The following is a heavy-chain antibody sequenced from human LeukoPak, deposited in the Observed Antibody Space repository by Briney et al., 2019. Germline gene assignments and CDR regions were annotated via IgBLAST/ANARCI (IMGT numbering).Heavy chain of an antibody. J-gene: IGHJ6*03. CDR2: ISSSSSTI. D-gene: IGHD2-2*01. V-gene: IGHV3-48*01. CDR1: GFTFSSYS. CDR3: ARQVVPASNAYYYYYMDV. Sequence: GGTLRLSCAASGFTFSSYSMNWVRQAPGKGLEWVSYISSSSSTIYYADSVKGRFTISRDNAKNSLYLQMNSLRAEDTAVYYCARQVVPASNAYYYYYMDVRGKGTTVTVSS.